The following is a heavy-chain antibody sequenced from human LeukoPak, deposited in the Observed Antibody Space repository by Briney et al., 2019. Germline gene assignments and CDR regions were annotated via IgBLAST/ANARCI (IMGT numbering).Heavy chain of an antibody. CDR3: ARDKLVGYYYGMDV. CDR2: IYYSGSS. CDR1: GGSISSSSYF. Sequence: PSETLSLTCTVSGGSISSSSYFWGWIRQPPEKGLEWIGSIYYSGSSYYNPSPKSRVTISVDTSKNQFSLKLSSVTAADTAMYYCARDKLVGYYYGMDVWGQGTTVTVSS. D-gene: IGHD2-2*01. V-gene: IGHV4-39*07. J-gene: IGHJ6*02.